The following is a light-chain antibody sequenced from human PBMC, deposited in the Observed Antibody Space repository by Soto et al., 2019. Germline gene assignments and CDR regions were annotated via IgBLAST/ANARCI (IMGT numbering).Light chain of an antibody. CDR2: AAS. CDR3: QQYENLPT. J-gene: IGKJ5*01. V-gene: IGKV1-33*01. CDR1: QSISSY. Sequence: IQLTQSPSSLSPSVGDRVTLTCRASQSISSYLNWYQPKPGKAPKLRIYAASSLQSGVPSRLSGSGSGTDFTFTISRLQPEDIATYYCQQYENLPTFGQGTRLEIK.